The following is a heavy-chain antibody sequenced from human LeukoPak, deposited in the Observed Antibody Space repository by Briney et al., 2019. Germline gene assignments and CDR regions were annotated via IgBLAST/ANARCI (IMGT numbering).Heavy chain of an antibody. CDR1: VFTFSNYG. V-gene: IGHV3-30*18. J-gene: IGHJ4*02. Sequence: GRSLRLSCAASVFTFSNYGMHWVRQAPGKGLEWVAVISFDGTNKYYVDSVKGRFIISRDNSNNTLYLQMNSLRAEDTAVYYCVKDRSSTWSFDYWGQGTLVIVSS. D-gene: IGHD6-13*01. CDR2: ISFDGTNK. CDR3: VKDRSSTWSFDY.